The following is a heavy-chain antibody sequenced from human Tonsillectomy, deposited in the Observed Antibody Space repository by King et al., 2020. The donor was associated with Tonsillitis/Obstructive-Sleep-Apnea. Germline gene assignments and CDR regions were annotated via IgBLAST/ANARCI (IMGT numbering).Heavy chain of an antibody. D-gene: IGHD6-13*01. CDR1: GFTFSSYD. J-gene: IGHJ4*02. CDR3: ARAVYSSSWYYFDY. V-gene: IGHV3-13*04. CDR2: IGTAGDT. Sequence: VQLVESGGGLVQPGGALRLSCAASGFTFSSYDMHWVRQATGKGLEWVSAIGTAGDTYYPGSLKGRFTITRENAKNSLYLQMNSLRAGDTAVYYCARAVYSSSWYYFDYWGQGTLVTVSS.